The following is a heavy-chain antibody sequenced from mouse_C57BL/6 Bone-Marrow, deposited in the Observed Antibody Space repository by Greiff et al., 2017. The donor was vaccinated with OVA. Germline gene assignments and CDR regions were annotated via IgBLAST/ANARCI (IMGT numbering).Heavy chain of an antibody. CDR1: GYTFTDYY. D-gene: IGHD1-1*01. CDR3: ASHYYGSSYWYFDV. V-gene: IGHV1-26*01. J-gene: IGHJ1*03. Sequence: EVKLVESGPELVKPGASVKISCKASGYTFTDYYMNWVKQSHGKSLEWIGDINPNNGGTSYNQKFKGKATLTVDKSSSTAYMELRSLTSEDSAVYYCASHYYGSSYWYFDVWGTGTTVTVSS. CDR2: INPNNGGT.